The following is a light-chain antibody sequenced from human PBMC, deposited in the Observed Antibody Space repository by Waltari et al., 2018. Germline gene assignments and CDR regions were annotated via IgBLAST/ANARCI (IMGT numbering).Light chain of an antibody. CDR2: SDH. Sequence: QSVLTQPPSASGTPGQSVTMSCSGSSPNIGKTSMNWYQQVPGTAPKLLIYSDHQRPSGVPARFFGSKSDTSASLAISGLQSDDEADYYCATWDDSLKGWVFGGGTKLTVL. J-gene: IGLJ3*02. V-gene: IGLV1-44*01. CDR1: SPNIGKTS. CDR3: ATWDDSLKGWV.